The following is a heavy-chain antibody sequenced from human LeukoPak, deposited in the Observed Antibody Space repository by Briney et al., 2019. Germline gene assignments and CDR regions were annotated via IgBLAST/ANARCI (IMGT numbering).Heavy chain of an antibody. V-gene: IGHV1-2*02. J-gene: IGHJ4*02. D-gene: IGHD3-16*01. CDR2: INPNSGGT. Sequence: ASVKVSCKASGYTFTGYHIHWVRQAPGQGLEWMGWINPNSGGTNYAQKFKGRVTMTRDTSITTAYMELRRLTSDDTAVYHCARVGLKYDYDYWGQGTLVTVSS. CDR3: ARVGLKYDYDY. CDR1: GYTFTGYH.